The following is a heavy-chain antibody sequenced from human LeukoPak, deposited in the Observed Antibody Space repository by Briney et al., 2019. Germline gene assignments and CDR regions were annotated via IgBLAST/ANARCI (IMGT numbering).Heavy chain of an antibody. D-gene: IGHD2-2*01. V-gene: IGHV3-21*01. J-gene: IGHJ6*03. Sequence: GGSLRLSCAASGFTFSSYSMNWVRQAPGKGLEWVSSISSSSSYIYYADSVKGRFTISRDNAKNSLYLQMNSLRAEDTAVYYCARASSPYCSSTSCPGRAIWGERYYYYYYMDVWGKGTTVTVSS. CDR3: ARASSPYCSSTSCPGRAIWGERYYYYYYMDV. CDR1: GFTFSSYS. CDR2: ISSSSSYI.